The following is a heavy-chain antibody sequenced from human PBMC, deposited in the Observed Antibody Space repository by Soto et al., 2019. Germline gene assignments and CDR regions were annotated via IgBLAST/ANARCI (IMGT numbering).Heavy chain of an antibody. CDR1: GFTFSSYG. D-gene: IGHD1-26*01. J-gene: IGHJ6*04. V-gene: IGHV3-30*18. CDR3: AKDVVVGATPGLGDYYYYYGMDV. Sequence: QVQLVESGGGVVQPGRSLRLSCAASGFTFSSYGMHWVRQAPGKGLEWVAVISYDGSNKYYADSVKGRFTISRDNSKNTLYLHMNSLRAEDTAVYYCAKDVVVGATPGLGDYYYYYGMDVWGKGTTVTVSS. CDR2: ISYDGSNK.